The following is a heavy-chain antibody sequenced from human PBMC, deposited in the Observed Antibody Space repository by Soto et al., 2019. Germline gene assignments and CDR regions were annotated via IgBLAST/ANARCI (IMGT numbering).Heavy chain of an antibody. J-gene: IGHJ5*01. Sequence: VGSLILSFTSSTISINFHFIHLVLQSPAKGLECVSFISNDGRVHYYADSVKCRFNISRDYSKNTVDLQMNSLRNEETAVYYCERDIWSGGYKWLESWGQGTLV. CDR1: TISINFHF. V-gene: IGHV3-30*03. D-gene: IGHD3-3*01. CDR2: ISNDGRVH. CDR3: ERDIWSGGYKWLES.